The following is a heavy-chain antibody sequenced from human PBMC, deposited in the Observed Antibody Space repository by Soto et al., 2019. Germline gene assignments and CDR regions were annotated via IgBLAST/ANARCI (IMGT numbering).Heavy chain of an antibody. D-gene: IGHD3-22*01. V-gene: IGHV3-23*01. CDR3: AKATSYYYDSSGYLSDYYYGMDV. J-gene: IGHJ6*02. CDR1: GFTFSSYA. CDR2: ISGSGGST. Sequence: EVPLLESGGGLVQPGGSLRLSCAASGFTFSSYAMSWVRQAPGKGLEWVSAISGSGGSTYYADSVKGRFTISRDNSKNTLYLQMNSLRAEDTAVYYCAKATSYYYDSSGYLSDYYYGMDVWGQGTTVTVSS.